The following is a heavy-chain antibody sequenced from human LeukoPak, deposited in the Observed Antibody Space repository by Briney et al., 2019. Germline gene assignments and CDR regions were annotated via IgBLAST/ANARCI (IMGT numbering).Heavy chain of an antibody. Sequence: PSETLSLTCTVSAGSISSYYWSWVRQPPGRGLEWIGHTYYSGSSNYNPSLKSRVTISVDTSKNQFSLKLRSVTAADTAVYYCARRGSGSYSPFDYWGQGTLVTVSS. V-gene: IGHV4-59*08. CDR2: TYYSGSS. D-gene: IGHD3-10*01. CDR3: ARRGSGSYSPFDY. J-gene: IGHJ4*02. CDR1: AGSISSYY.